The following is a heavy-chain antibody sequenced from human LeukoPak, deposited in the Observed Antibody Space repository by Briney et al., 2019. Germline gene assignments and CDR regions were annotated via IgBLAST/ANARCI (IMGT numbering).Heavy chain of an antibody. V-gene: IGHV1-3*01. CDR3: ARDRGRYPLDY. CDR1: GYTFTNYV. CDR2: INADNGNT. D-gene: IGHD1-14*01. Sequence: ASVKVSCKASGYTFTNYVMSWVRQAPGQSFEWMGWINADNGNTKYSQKFQGRVTITRDTSASTAYMELSSLRSEDTAVYYCARDRGRYPLDYWGQGTLVTVSS. J-gene: IGHJ4*02.